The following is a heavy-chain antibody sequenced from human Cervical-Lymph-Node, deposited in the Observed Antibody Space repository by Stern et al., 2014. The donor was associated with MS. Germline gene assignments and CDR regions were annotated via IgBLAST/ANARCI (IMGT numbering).Heavy chain of an antibody. D-gene: IGHD3-22*01. CDR1: GVTITNGGHY. CDR3: ARDDDSSGFSPFVY. J-gene: IGHJ4*02. V-gene: IGHV4-31*03. Sequence: VHLVESGPGLVKPSQTLSLICTVSGVTITNGGHYWNWIRQRPGEGLEWIGYVYHNGNTHYNASLKSRVSISINRSENQFSLELRYVTVADTAIYFCARDDDSSGFSPFVYWGQGILVTVSS. CDR2: VYHNGNT.